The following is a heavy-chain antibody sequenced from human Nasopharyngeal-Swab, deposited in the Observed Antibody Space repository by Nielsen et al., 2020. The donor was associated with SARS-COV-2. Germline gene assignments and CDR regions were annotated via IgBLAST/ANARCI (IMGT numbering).Heavy chain of an antibody. Sequence: SETLSLTCAVSGGSISSSNWWSWLRQPPGEGLEWIGEIYHSERTNYNPSLKSRVTISVDKSKNQFSLKLSSVTAADTAVYYCARAHPIDYYDSSGYPIGYFDYWGQGTLVTVSS. V-gene: IGHV4-4*02. CDR1: GGSISSSNW. D-gene: IGHD3-22*01. CDR2: IYHSERT. CDR3: ARAHPIDYYDSSGYPIGYFDY. J-gene: IGHJ4*02.